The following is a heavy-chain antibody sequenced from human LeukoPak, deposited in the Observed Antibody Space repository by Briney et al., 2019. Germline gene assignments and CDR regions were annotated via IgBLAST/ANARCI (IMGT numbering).Heavy chain of an antibody. Sequence: ASVKVSCKASGGTFSSYAISWVRQAPGQGLEWMGGIIPIFGTANYAQKLQGRVTMTTDTSTSTAYMELRSLRSDDTAVYYCARDRMRGGSGSYPDYWGQGTLVTVSS. D-gene: IGHD3-10*01. CDR3: ARDRMRGGSGSYPDY. J-gene: IGHJ4*02. CDR1: GGTFSSYA. CDR2: IIPIFGTA. V-gene: IGHV1-69*05.